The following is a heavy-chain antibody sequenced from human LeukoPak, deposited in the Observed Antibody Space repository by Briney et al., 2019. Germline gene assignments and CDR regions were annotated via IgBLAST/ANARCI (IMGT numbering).Heavy chain of an antibody. D-gene: IGHD6-19*01. Sequence: GGSLRLSCAASEFTFSNYAMTWVRQAPGKGLQWVSTITGSTYRTYYVESVRGRFTISRDNFNNTLYLQMNSLRAEDTAVYYCARAPSEKNGWGPPRYSYGLDVWGQGTTVTVSS. V-gene: IGHV3-23*01. CDR1: EFTFSNYA. CDR2: ITGSTYRT. J-gene: IGHJ6*02. CDR3: ARAPSEKNGWGPPRYSYGLDV.